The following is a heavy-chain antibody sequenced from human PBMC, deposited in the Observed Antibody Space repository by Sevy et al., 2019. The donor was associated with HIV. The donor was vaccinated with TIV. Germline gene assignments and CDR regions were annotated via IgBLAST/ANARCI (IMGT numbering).Heavy chain of an antibody. D-gene: IGHD3-10*01. CDR3: ASSGSYYNAEYFQH. Sequence: SETLSLTCTVSGGSISSYCWSWIRQPAGKGLEWIGRIYASGSTNYNPSLKSRVTMSVDTSKNQFSLELSSVTAADTAVYYCASSGSYYNAEYFQHWGQGTLVTVSS. V-gene: IGHV4-4*07. CDR1: GGSISSYC. CDR2: IYASGST. J-gene: IGHJ1*01.